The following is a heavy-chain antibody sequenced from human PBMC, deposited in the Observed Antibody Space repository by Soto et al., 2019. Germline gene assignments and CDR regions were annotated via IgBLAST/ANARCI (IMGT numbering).Heavy chain of an antibody. D-gene: IGHD7-27*01. J-gene: IGHJ4*02. CDR3: AREGPPQWGFGHDS. CDR1: DYSIRTCYY. V-gene: IGHV4-38-2*02. CDR2: ISHSGGS. Sequence: TLSLTCGVSDYSIRTCYYWAWIRQSPTKGLEWIGSISHSGGSSYNPSLESRATISLDTSKNQLFLTMTSVTAADTAIYYCAREGPPQWGFGHDSWAQGALVTVSS.